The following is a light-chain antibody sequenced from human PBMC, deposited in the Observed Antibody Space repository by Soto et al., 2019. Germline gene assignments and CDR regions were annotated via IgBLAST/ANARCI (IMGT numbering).Light chain of an antibody. CDR2: KAS. J-gene: IGKJ2*01. CDR3: QQYTNFPYT. CDR1: QAISNW. V-gene: IGKV1-5*03. Sequence: DIQMTQSPSTLSASVGDRVTITCRASQAISNWLAWYQQSPGKAPKVLIYKASILESGVPSRFSGSGSGTEFTLTISSLQPDDFATYYCQQYTNFPYTFRQGTKLQIK.